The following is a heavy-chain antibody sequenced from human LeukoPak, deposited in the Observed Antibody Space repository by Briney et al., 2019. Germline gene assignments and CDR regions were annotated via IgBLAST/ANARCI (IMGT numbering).Heavy chain of an antibody. Sequence: SQTPSLSCTVSGGSISSSSYYWGWIRHPPGRGLEWIGSIYYSGSTYYNPSLKSRVTISVDTSKNQFSLKLSSVTAADTAVYYCARSLSYDFPDYWGQGTLVTVSS. D-gene: IGHD3-3*01. CDR3: ARSLSYDFPDY. J-gene: IGHJ4*02. CDR2: IYYSGST. CDR1: GGSISSSSYY. V-gene: IGHV4-39*01.